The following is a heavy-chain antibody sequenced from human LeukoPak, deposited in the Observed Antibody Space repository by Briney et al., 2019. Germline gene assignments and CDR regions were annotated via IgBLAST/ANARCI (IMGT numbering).Heavy chain of an antibody. J-gene: IGHJ5*02. CDR2: IYTSGST. CDR3: ARARYNWNDGGWFVP. D-gene: IGHD1-1*01. Sequence: PSETLSLTCTVSGGSISSGTYYWSWIRQPAGKGLEWIGRIYTSGSTNYNPSLKSRVTISVGTSENLFSMMLSSVTAADTAVYYCARARYNWNDGGWFVPCGEGTL. V-gene: IGHV4-61*02. CDR1: GGSISSGTYY.